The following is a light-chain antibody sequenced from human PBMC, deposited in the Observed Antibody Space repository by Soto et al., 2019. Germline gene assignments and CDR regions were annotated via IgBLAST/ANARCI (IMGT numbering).Light chain of an antibody. CDR2: RNN. V-gene: IGLV1-47*01. J-gene: IGLJ1*01. CDR1: SSNIGSNY. CDR3: AAWDDSLSGYV. Sequence: QSVLTQPPSASGTPGQRVSISCSGSSSNIGSNYVYWYQQLPGTAPKLVIYRNNQRPSGVPDRFSGSKSGTSASLAIGGLRSEDEADYYCAAWDDSLSGYVFGTGTKLTVL.